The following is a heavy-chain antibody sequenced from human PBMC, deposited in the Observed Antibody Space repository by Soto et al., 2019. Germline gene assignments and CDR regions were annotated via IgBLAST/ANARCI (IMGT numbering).Heavy chain of an antibody. D-gene: IGHD5-12*01. V-gene: IGHV5-51*01. CDR2: IYPGDSDT. CDR3: ARDLRGYSGFTHFDY. CDR1: GYSFTSYW. Sequence: GESLKISCKGSGYSFTSYWIGWVRQMPGKGLEWMGIIYPGDSDTRYSPSFQGQVTISADKSNSTAYLQWSSLKASDTAMYYCARDLRGYSGFTHFDYWGQGTLVTVSS. J-gene: IGHJ4*02.